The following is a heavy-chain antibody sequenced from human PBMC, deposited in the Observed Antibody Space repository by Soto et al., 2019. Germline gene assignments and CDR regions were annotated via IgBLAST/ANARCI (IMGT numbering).Heavy chain of an antibody. CDR3: AHARRRYDAFDI. CDR1: GFSLSTSGVG. CDR2: IYWDDDN. V-gene: IGHV2-5*02. D-gene: IGHD3-9*01. J-gene: IGHJ3*02. Sequence: QITLKESGPTLVKPTQTLTLTCTFSGFSLSTSGVGVGWIRQPPEKALEWLALIYWDDDNRYSPSLKSRLTITKDTSKKQVVLTMTNMDPVDTATYYCAHARRRYDAFDIWGQGTMVTVSS.